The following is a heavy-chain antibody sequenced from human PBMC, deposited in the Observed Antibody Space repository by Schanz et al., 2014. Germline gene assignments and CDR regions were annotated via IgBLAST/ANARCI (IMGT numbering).Heavy chain of an antibody. CDR2: LSGDGGTT. CDR3: ARDHQWLARYYMDV. Sequence: EVQLLESGGGLVQPGESLRLSCAASGFSFSSYTMSWVRQAPGKGLQWVSSLSGDGGTTHYADSVKGRFTISRDNYKKTLYLQMNSLRAEDTAVYYCARDHQWLARYYMDVWGKGTTVTVSS. V-gene: IGHV3-23*01. J-gene: IGHJ6*03. D-gene: IGHD6-19*01. CDR1: GFSFSSYT.